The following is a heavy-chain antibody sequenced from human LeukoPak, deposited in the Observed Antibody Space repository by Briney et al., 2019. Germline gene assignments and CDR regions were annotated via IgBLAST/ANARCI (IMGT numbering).Heavy chain of an antibody. CDR3: AKYGKSGWSIDN. D-gene: IGHD6-19*01. V-gene: IGHV4-59*08. Sequence: LETLSLTCAVSGGSIGGDYWTWIRQPPGKGLQYIGYIYHTGATNYNPSLKSRVTMSVDTSKNQFSLKLNPVTAADTAVYFRAKYGKSGWSIDNWGQGTLVTVSS. CDR1: GGSIGGDY. J-gene: IGHJ4*02. CDR2: IYHTGAT.